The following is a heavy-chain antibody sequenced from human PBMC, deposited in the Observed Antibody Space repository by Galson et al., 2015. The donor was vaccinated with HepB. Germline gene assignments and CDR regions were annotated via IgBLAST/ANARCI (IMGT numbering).Heavy chain of an antibody. CDR3: ARSFNTGYDSSGYDFDY. J-gene: IGHJ4*02. CDR2: IDWDDDK. D-gene: IGHD3-22*01. CDR1: GFSLSTSGMC. Sequence: PALVKPTQTLTLTCTFSGFSLSTSGMCVSWIRQPPGKALEWLALIDWDDDKYYSTSLKTRLTISKDTSKNQVVLTMTNMDPVDTATYYCARSFNTGYDSSGYDFDYWGQGTLVTVSS. V-gene: IGHV2-70*01.